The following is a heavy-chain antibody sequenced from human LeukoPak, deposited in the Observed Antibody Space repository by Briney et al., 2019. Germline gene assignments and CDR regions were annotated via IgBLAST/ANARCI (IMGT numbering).Heavy chain of an antibody. CDR2: IIPILGIA. V-gene: IGHV1-69*04. CDR3: ARARSTRNTPSFDY. J-gene: IGHJ4*02. D-gene: IGHD1-26*01. CDR1: GYTFTSYG. Sequence: ASVKVSCKASGYTFTSYGISWVRQAPGQGLEWMGRIIPILGIANYAQKFQGRVTITADKSTSTAYMELSSLRSEDTAVYYCARARSTRNTPSFDYWGQGTLVTVSS.